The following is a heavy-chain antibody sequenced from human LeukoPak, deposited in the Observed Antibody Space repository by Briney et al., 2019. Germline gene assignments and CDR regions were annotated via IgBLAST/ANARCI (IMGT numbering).Heavy chain of an antibody. CDR3: ARGYFFGYYYMDV. CDR2: INHSGST. V-gene: IGHV4-34*01. Sequence: SETLSLTCAAYGGSFSGYYWSWIRQPPGKGLEWIGEINHSGSTNYNPSLKSRVTISVDTSKNQFSLKLSSVTAADTAVYYCARGYFFGYYYMDVWGKGTTVTVSS. D-gene: IGHD2/OR15-2a*01. J-gene: IGHJ6*03. CDR1: GGSFSGYY.